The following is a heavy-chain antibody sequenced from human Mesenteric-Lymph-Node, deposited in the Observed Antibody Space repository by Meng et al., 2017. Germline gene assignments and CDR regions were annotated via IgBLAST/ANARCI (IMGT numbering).Heavy chain of an antibody. CDR3: AKVGDYYGSGSYYRGAFDI. D-gene: IGHD3-10*01. J-gene: IGHJ3*02. Sequence: GESLKISCAASEITFSSYAMSWVRQAPGRGLEWVSAISGSGGSTYYADSVKGRFTISRDNSKNTLYLQMNSLRAEDTAVYYCAKVGDYYGSGSYYRGAFDIWGQGTMVTVSS. CDR2: ISGSGGST. V-gene: IGHV3-23*01. CDR1: EITFSSYA.